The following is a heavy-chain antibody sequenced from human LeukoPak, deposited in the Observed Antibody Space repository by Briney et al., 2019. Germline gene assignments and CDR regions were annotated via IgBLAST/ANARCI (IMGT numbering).Heavy chain of an antibody. J-gene: IGHJ4*02. CDR1: GFAVSSNY. CDR3: VRSALPVAGDY. CDR2: IYSGGST. D-gene: IGHD6-19*01. V-gene: IGHV3-66*01. Sequence: GGSLRLSCAGSGFAVSSNYMSWVRQAPGKGLEWVSVIYSGGSTYYADSVKGRFTISRDDSKNTLYLQLKSLRAEDTAVYYCVRSALPVAGDYWGQGTLVTVSS.